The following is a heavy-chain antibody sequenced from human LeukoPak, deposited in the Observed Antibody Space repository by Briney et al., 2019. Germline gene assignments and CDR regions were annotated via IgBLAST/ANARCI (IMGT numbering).Heavy chain of an antibody. CDR1: GYTFTGYY. CDR3: ARRLEYYDSSGYYYYFDY. CDR2: INPNSGGT. D-gene: IGHD3-22*01. Sequence: ASVTVSCTASGYTFTGYYVHWVRQAPGQGLEWMGWINPNSGGTNYAQKFQGRVTMTRDTSISTAYMELSRLRSDDTAVYYCARRLEYYDSSGYYYYFDYWGQGTLVTVSS. V-gene: IGHV1-2*02. J-gene: IGHJ4*02.